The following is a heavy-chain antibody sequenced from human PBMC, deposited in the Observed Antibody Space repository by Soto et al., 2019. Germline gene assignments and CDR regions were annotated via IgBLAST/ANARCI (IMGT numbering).Heavy chain of an antibody. V-gene: IGHV4-34*01. CDR2: INHSGST. Sequence: SETLSLTCAVYGGSFSGYYWSWIRQPPGKGLEWIGEINHSGSTNYNPSLKSRVTISVDTSKNQFSLKLSSVTAADTAVYYCARGDYYYYYYMDVWGKGTTVTVSS. J-gene: IGHJ6*03. CDR1: GGSFSGYY. CDR3: ARGDYYYYYYMDV.